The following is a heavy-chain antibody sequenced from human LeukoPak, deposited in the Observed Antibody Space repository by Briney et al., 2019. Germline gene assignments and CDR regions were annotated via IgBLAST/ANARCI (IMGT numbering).Heavy chain of an antibody. V-gene: IGHV1-18*01. J-gene: IGHJ4*02. CDR1: GYTFTNYA. CDR2: ISAYNGNT. D-gene: IGHD6-13*01. Sequence: ASVKVSCKASGYTFTNYAISWVRQAPGQGLEWMGWISAYNGNTNYVQSLQGRVTMTTDTSTTTAYMELRSLRSDDTAVYYCARDQGVAAAGDYWGQGTLVTVTS. CDR3: ARDQGVAAAGDY.